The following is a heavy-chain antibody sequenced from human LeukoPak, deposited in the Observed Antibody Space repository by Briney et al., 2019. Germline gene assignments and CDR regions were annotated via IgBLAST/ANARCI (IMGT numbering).Heavy chain of an antibody. CDR2: IKKDGNEK. D-gene: IGHD3-22*01. CDR1: GFTFSSYW. Sequence: GGSLRLSCAASGFTFSSYWMSWVRQAPGKGLEWVANIKKDGNEKYYVDSVKGRFTISRDNAKTSLYLQMNSLRAEDTAVYYCARVWDYTVYYVSSGDAFDIWGQGTMVTVSS. J-gene: IGHJ3*02. V-gene: IGHV3-7*03. CDR3: ARVWDYTVYYVSSGDAFDI.